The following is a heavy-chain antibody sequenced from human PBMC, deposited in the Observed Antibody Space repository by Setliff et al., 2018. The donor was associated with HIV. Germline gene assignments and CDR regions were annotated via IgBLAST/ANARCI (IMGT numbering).Heavy chain of an antibody. CDR3: ARDSEEWELLVYFQH. Sequence: SETLSLTCTVSGGSISSGAYYWSWIRQHPEKGLEWIGYIYYSGTAYYNPSLKSRVTISLDTSKNQFSLKLTSVTAADTAVYYCARDSEEWELLVYFQHWGQGTLVTVSS. D-gene: IGHD1-26*01. CDR2: IYYSGTA. V-gene: IGHV4-31*03. J-gene: IGHJ1*01. CDR1: GGSISSGAYY.